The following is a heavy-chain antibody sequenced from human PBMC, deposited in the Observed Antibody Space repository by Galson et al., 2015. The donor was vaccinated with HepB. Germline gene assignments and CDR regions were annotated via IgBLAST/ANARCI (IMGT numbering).Heavy chain of an antibody. CDR2: INAGNGDT. CDR1: GYTFTNYD. Sequence: SVKVSCKASGYTFTNYDIHWVRQAPGQRLEWMALINAGNGDTKYSQRFQARVTVTRDTSASTPYMELSGLTSEDTALYYCARIDCTGTSCYFYYFDYWGQGTLVTVSS. J-gene: IGHJ4*02. V-gene: IGHV1-3*01. CDR3: ARIDCTGTSCYFYYFDY. D-gene: IGHD2-2*01.